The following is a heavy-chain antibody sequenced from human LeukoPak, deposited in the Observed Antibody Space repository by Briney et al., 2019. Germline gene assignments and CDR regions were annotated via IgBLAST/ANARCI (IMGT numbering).Heavy chain of an antibody. D-gene: IGHD2-15*01. V-gene: IGHV3-43*01. CDR3: ARISAGNAFDI. CDR1: GFTFDDYT. CDR2: ISWDGGST. Sequence: PGGSLRLSCAASGFTFDDYTMHWVRQAPGKGLEWVSLISWDGGSTYYADSVKGRFTISRDNAKNSLYLQMNSLRAEDTTVYYCARISAGNAFDIWGQGTMVTVSS. J-gene: IGHJ3*02.